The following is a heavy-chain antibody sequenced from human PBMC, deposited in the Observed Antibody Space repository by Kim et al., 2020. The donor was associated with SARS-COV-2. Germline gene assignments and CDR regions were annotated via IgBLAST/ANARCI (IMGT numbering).Heavy chain of an antibody. J-gene: IGHJ4*02. V-gene: IGHV3-30*04. CDR2: ISYDGSNK. CDR1: GFTFSSYA. Sequence: GGSLRLSCAASGFTFSSYAMHWVRQAPGKGLEWVAVISYDGSNKYYADSVKGRFTISRDNSKNTLYLQMNSLRAEDTAVYYCARGRSYHAPFDYWGQGTLVTVSS. D-gene: IGHD1-26*01. CDR3: ARGRSYHAPFDY.